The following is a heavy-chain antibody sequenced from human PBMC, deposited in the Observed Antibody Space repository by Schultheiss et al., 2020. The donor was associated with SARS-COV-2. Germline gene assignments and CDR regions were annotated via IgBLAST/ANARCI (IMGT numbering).Heavy chain of an antibody. CDR3: ARGRYIVVVPAANYYYYYGMDV. D-gene: IGHD2-2*01. V-gene: IGHV4-59*12. J-gene: IGHJ6*02. Sequence: SETLSLTCTVSGGSISSYYWSWIRQPPGKGLEWIGYIYYSGSTNYNPSLKSRVTISVDTSKNQFSLKLSSVTAADTAVYYCARGRYIVVVPAANYYYYYGMDVWGQGTTVTAP. CDR2: IYYSGST. CDR1: GGSISSYY.